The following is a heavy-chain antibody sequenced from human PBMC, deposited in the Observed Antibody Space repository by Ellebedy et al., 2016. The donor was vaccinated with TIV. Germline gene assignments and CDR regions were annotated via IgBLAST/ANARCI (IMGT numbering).Heavy chain of an antibody. D-gene: IGHD3-22*01. CDR1: GFTVSSNY. J-gene: IGHJ3*02. Sequence: GESLKISCAASGFTVSSNYMSWVRQAPGKGLEWVSVIYSGGSTYYADSVKGRFTISRDNSKNTLYLQMNSLRAEDTAVYYCARGSYYYDSSGRKNDAFDIWGQGTMVTVSS. CDR3: ARGSYYYDSSGRKNDAFDI. V-gene: IGHV3-66*01. CDR2: IYSGGST.